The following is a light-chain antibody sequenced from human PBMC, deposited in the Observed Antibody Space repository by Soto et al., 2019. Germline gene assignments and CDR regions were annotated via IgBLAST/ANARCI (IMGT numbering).Light chain of an antibody. J-gene: IGKJ5*01. CDR3: QRSYSTPPIT. V-gene: IGKV1-39*01. CDR2: AAS. Sequence: DIQMTQSPSSLSASVGDRVTITCRASQSISSYLNWYQQKPGKAPKLLIYAASSLQSGVPSRFSGNGSGTDFTLTISSLQPEDFATYYCQRSYSTPPITFGQGTRLEIK. CDR1: QSISSY.